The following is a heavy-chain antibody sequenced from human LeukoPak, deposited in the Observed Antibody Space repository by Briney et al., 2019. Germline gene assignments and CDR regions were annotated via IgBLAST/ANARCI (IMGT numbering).Heavy chain of an antibody. J-gene: IGHJ4*02. CDR3: AKDPHYYDSSGYLDY. V-gene: IGHV3-9*01. Sequence: GGSLRLSCAASGFTFDDYGMSWVRQAPGKGLEWVSGISWNSGSIGYADSVKGRFTISRDNAKNSLYLQMNSLRAEDTALYYCAKDPHYYDSSGYLDYWGQGTLVTVSS. CDR1: GFTFDDYG. D-gene: IGHD3-22*01. CDR2: ISWNSGSI.